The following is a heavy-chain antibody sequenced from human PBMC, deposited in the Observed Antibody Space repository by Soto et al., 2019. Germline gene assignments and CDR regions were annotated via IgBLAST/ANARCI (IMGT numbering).Heavy chain of an antibody. CDR2: ISAYNGNT. CDR1: GEGNASKA. D-gene: IGHD3-3*01. Sequence: PVKASSKDPGEGNASKALSWLRQSNGKGLEWMGWISAYNGNTNYAQKLQGRVTMTTDTSTSTAYMELRSLRSDDTAVYSCARYDDFWTGYLPIWGQGTLVSVSS. J-gene: IGHJ4*02. V-gene: IGHV1-18*01. CDR3: ARYDDFWTGYLPI.